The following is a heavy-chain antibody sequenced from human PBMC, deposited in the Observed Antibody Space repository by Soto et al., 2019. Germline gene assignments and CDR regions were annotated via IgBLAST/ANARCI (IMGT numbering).Heavy chain of an antibody. V-gene: IGHV5-51*01. CDR1: GYNFLNYR. CDR3: ARAGFKYSSSSGGYYYYYYMDV. CDR2: FHPGGSAP. D-gene: IGHD6-6*01. J-gene: IGHJ6*03. Sequence: GESLKISCKGSGYNFLNYRVAWVRQKPGIGLEWMGIFHPGGSAPRYSPSFQGQVTMSADKSTDTAYLEWRSLQASDTAMYYCARAGFKYSSSSGGYYYYYYMDVWAKRTTVTVSS.